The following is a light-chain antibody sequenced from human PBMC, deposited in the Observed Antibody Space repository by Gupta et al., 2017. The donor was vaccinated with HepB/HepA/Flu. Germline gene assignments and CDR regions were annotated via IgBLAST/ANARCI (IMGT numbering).Light chain of an antibody. V-gene: IGLV1-51*02. J-gene: IGLJ3*02. CDR3: AAWDSTLTAWV. CDR1: NSNIGRNF. Sequence: QSVLTQPPSVSAAPGQTVTISCSGSNSNIGRNFVSWFQQLPGTAPKLLIYETNNRPSGIPDRFSGSKSGTSATLGIAGLQTGDEADYYCAAWDSTLTAWVFGGGTKLTVL. CDR2: ETN.